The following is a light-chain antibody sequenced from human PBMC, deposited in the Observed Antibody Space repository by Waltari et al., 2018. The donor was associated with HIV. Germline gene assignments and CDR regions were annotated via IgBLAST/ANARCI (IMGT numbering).Light chain of an antibody. CDR1: NIGSKT. CDR3: QVWDSSSDHPDV. V-gene: IGLV3-21*02. J-gene: IGLJ1*01. Sequence: SYVLTQPPSVSVAPGQTARITCGGNNIGSKTVHWYQQKPGQAPVLVVYDDSDRTSVIPGRFSGSKSTNTATLTISRVEAGDEADYYCQVWDSSSDHPDVFGTGTKVTVL. CDR2: DDS.